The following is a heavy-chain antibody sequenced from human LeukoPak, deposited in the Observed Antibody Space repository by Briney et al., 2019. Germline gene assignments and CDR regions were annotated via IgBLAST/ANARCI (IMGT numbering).Heavy chain of an antibody. Sequence: GGSLRLSCAASGFTFSSYSMNWVRQAPGKGLEWVSSISSSSSYIYYADSVKGRFTISRDNAKNSVFLQMNSLRAEDTALYYCARIGHDLYQTFDPWGHGTLITVSS. CDR2: ISSSSSYI. D-gene: IGHD2-2*01. V-gene: IGHV3-21*04. J-gene: IGHJ5*02. CDR1: GFTFSSYS. CDR3: ARIGHDLYQTFDP.